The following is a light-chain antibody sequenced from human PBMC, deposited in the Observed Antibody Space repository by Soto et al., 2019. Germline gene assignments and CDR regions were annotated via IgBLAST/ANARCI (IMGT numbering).Light chain of an antibody. J-gene: IGKJ5*01. CDR3: QQRDTWPIT. V-gene: IGKV3-11*01. CDR1: QSVTRY. Sequence: EVVMAQSPATLSVSPGERATLSCRASQSVTRYLAWYQQKPGQAPRFLIFDASNRATGVPVRFSGSGSGTDFTLTISSLEPEDFAVYYCQQRDTWPITFGQGTRLEIK. CDR2: DAS.